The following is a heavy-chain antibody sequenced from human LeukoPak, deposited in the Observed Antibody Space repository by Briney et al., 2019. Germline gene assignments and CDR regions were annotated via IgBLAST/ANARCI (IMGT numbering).Heavy chain of an antibody. D-gene: IGHD6-13*01. J-gene: IGHJ4*02. V-gene: IGHV4-59*01. Sequence: PSETLSLTCTVSGGSISSYYWSWIRQPPGKGLEWIGYIYYSGSTNYNPSLKSRVTISVDTSKNQFSLKLSSVTAADTAVYYCARGDIAEAGTFDYWGQGTLVTVSS. CDR3: ARGDIAEAGTFDY. CDR2: IYYSGST. CDR1: GGSISSYY.